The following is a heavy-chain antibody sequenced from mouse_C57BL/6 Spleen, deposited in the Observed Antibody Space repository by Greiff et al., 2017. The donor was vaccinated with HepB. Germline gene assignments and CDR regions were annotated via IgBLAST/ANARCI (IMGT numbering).Heavy chain of an antibody. CDR2: INPNNGGT. CDR1: GYTFTDYY. V-gene: IGHV1-26*01. D-gene: IGHD2-4*01. Sequence: EVQLQQSGPELVKPGASVKISCKASGYTFTDYYMNWVKQSHGKSLEWIGDINPNNGGTSYNQKFKGKATLTVDKSSSTAYMELRSLTSEDSAVYYCAYDYDTAYWGQRTLVTVSA. CDR3: AYDYDTAY. J-gene: IGHJ3*01.